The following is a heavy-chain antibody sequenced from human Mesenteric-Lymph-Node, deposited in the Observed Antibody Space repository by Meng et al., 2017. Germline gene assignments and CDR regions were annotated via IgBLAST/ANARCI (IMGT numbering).Heavy chain of an antibody. V-gene: IGHV4-34*01. CDR3: ARGRWYYGSGRNFDY. J-gene: IGHJ4*02. D-gene: IGHD3-10*01. CDR2: INHSGST. CDR1: GGSFSGYY. Sequence: QVELQQWGAGLLKPSETLSLTCAVYGGSFSGYYWSWIRQPPGKGLEWIGEINHSGSTNYNPSLKSRVTISVDTSKNQFSLKLSSVTAADTTVYYCARGRWYYGSGRNFDYWGQGTLVTVSS.